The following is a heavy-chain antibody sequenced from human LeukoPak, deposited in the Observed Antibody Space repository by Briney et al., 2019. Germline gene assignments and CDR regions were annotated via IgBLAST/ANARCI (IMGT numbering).Heavy chain of an antibody. CDR2: ISPNSGGT. CDR3: ARDFHNPSYYYDGSGYFGPPID. J-gene: IGHJ4*02. CDR1: GYTFIDNY. V-gene: IGHV1-2*02. D-gene: IGHD3-22*01. Sequence: ASVKVSCKASGYTFIDNYIHWVRQAPGQGFEWMGWISPNSGGTNYAQKFHGRVTMTRDTSVSTAYMELSRLRSDDTAVYYCARDFHNPSYYYDGSGYFGPPIDWGQGTLVTVS.